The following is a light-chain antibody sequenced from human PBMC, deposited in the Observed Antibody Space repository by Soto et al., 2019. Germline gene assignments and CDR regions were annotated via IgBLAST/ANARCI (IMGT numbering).Light chain of an antibody. CDR1: RSVARN. J-gene: IGKJ2*02. CDR3: QQRAKWPST. Sequence: EVVLRHSPNTLSLSPGGTPTLSCRASRSVARNVAWYQQKVGQAPRLLIYDAYTRATGVGARFAGSGSATDFSLTITSLEPEDFAVYYCQQRAKWPSTFGPGTKVEMK. V-gene: IGKV3-11*01. CDR2: DAY.